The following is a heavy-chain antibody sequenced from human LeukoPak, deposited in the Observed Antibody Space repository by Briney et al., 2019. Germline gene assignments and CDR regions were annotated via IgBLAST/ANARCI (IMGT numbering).Heavy chain of an antibody. CDR1: GFTVSSNY. Sequence: PGGSLRLSCAASGFTVSSNYMSRVRQAPGKGLEWVSVIYSGGSTYYADSVKGRFTISRDNSKNTLYLQMNSLRAEDTAVYYCASLKSDYGDLDAFDIWGQGTMVTVSS. V-gene: IGHV3-53*01. J-gene: IGHJ3*02. CDR2: IYSGGST. CDR3: ASLKSDYGDLDAFDI. D-gene: IGHD4-17*01.